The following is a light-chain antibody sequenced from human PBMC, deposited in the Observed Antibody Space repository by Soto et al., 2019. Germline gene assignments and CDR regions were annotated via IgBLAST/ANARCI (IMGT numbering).Light chain of an antibody. Sequence: EIVLTQSPGTLSLSPGERATLSCRASQSVSYYLAWYQQKPGQAPRLLIYGASSRATGIPDRFSGGGSGTDFTLTISRLEPEDFAVYYCQQFSSYPLTFGGGTKVDIK. CDR1: QSVSYY. V-gene: IGKV3-20*01. CDR2: GAS. J-gene: IGKJ4*01. CDR3: QQFSSYPLT.